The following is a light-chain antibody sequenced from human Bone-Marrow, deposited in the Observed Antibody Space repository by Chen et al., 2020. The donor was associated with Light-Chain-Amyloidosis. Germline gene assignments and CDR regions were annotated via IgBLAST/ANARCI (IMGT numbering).Light chain of an antibody. V-gene: IGLV3-25*03. CDR3: QSADSSGTYEVI. CDR2: RDT. J-gene: IGLJ2*01. Sequence: SYELTQPPSVSVSPGQTARITCSGDDLPTKYAYWYQQKPGQAPVLVIHRDTERPSGISARFSGYSSGTTAPLTISGVQAEDEADYHCQSADSSGTYEVIFGGGTKLTVL. CDR1: DLPTKY.